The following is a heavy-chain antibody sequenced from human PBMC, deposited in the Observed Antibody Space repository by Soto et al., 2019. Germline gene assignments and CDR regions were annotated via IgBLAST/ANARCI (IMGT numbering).Heavy chain of an antibody. CDR2: ISGFNGQT. CDR1: GNTFASHC. Sequence: GASVKVSCKSSGNTFASHCFSWVRQAPGQGLECMGWISGFNGQTNYALKFQGRVTLTTDASTSTAYMELRSLRSDDTAVYFCARVDPRGVAVVRDYWGQGTLVTVSS. CDR3: ARVDPRGVAVVRDY. J-gene: IGHJ4*02. D-gene: IGHD3-10*01. V-gene: IGHV1-18*01.